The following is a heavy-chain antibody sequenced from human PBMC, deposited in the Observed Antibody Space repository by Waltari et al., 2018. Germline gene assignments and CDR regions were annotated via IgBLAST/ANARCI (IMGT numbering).Heavy chain of an antibody. Sequence: QVQLQQWGAGLLKPSETLSLTCAVYGGSFSGYYWSWIRQPPGKGLEWIGEINHSGSTNYNPSLKSRVTISVDTSKNQFSLKLSSVTAADTAVYYCARGRSYDFWSGYPSPFDYWGQGTLVTVSS. CDR2: INHSGST. CDR1: GGSFSGYY. V-gene: IGHV4-34*01. CDR3: ARGRSYDFWSGYPSPFDY. D-gene: IGHD3-3*01. J-gene: IGHJ4*02.